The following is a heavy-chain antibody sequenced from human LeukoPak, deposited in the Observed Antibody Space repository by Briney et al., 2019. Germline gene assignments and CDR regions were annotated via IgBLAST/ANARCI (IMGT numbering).Heavy chain of an antibody. CDR2: ISGSGAST. CDR1: GFTFSNYA. J-gene: IGHJ6*03. V-gene: IGHV3-23*01. CDR3: AQALKVVAGSGPVDYYYYMDF. Sequence: GGSLRLSCAASGFTFSNYAMIWVRQAPGKGLEGVSTISGSGASTYYAGSVKGRFTISRDNSKNTLHLQMNSLRAEDTAVYYCAQALKVVAGSGPVDYYYYMDFWGKGTTVTISS. D-gene: IGHD6-19*01.